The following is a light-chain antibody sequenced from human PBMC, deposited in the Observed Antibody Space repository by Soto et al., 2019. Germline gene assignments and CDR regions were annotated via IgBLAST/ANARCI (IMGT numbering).Light chain of an antibody. J-gene: IGKJ2*01. CDR3: QQSYSTPF. V-gene: IGKV1-39*01. CDR2: AAS. CDR1: QSIRNY. Sequence: EIQMTQSPSSLSASVGDRVTITCRASQSIRNYLNWYQQKPGKAPKLLIYAASTLQSGVPSRFSGGGSGTDFTLTISSLQPEDFATYYCQQSYSTPFFGQGTKLEIK.